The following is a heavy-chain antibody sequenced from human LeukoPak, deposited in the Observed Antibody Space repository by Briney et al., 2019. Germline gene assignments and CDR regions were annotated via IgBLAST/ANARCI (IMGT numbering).Heavy chain of an antibody. J-gene: IGHJ6*03. CDR1: GGSISSYY. CDR2: IYYSGNT. D-gene: IGHD2-21*01. V-gene: IGHV4-59*01. CDR3: ARGDYCYYYYYIDV. Sequence: SETLSLTCTVSGGSISSYYWSWIRQPPGKGLEWIGFIYYSGNTNYNPSLKSRVTISVDTSKNQFSLELTSVTAADTAVYYCARGDYCYYYYYIDVWGKGTTVTFSS.